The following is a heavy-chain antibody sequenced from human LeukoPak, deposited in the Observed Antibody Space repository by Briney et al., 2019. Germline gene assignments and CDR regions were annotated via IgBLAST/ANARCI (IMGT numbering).Heavy chain of an antibody. CDR1: GGSSRSGDYF. D-gene: IGHD4-23*01. V-gene: IGHV4-30-4*01. CDR2: IHYSGNT. CDR3: ARENNDYGGKKALDY. J-gene: IGHJ4*02. Sequence: SQTLSLTCAVSGGSSRSGDYFWSWIRQPPGKGLEWIGHIHYSGNTYYNPSLKSRVSISVDTSKNQFSLKLSSVTAADTAVYYCARENNDYGGKKALDYWGQGTLVTVSS.